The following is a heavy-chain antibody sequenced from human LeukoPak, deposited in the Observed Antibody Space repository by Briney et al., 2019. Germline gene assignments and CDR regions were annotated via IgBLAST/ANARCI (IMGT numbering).Heavy chain of an antibody. CDR3: ARDKVRGVIITSPRFDP. D-gene: IGHD3-10*01. J-gene: IGHJ5*02. CDR2: TYYRSKWYN. Sequence: SQTLSLTCAISGDSVSSNSAAWNWIRQSPSRGLEWLGRTYYRSKWYNDYAVSVKSRITINPDTSKNQFSLQLNSVTPEDTAVYYCARDKVRGVIITSPRFDPWGQGTLVTVSS. V-gene: IGHV6-1*01. CDR1: GDSVSSNSAA.